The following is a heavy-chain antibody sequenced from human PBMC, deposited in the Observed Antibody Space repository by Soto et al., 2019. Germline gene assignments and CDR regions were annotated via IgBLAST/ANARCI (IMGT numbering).Heavy chain of an antibody. CDR2: IIPMFGTT. D-gene: IGHD2-15*01. CDR1: GGTFSSYA. Sequence: QVQLVQSGAEVKKPGSSVKVSCKASGGTFSSYAISWVRQAPGQGLEWMGGIIPMFGTTNYAQKFQGRVTITADVSTSTAYMELSSLRSEDTAVYYCARVVTVVKSFHYWYFDLWGRGTLVTVSS. V-gene: IGHV1-69*12. CDR3: ARVVTVVKSFHYWYFDL. J-gene: IGHJ2*01.